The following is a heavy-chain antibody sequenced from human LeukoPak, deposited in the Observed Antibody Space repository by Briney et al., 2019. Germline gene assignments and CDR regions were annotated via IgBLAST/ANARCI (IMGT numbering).Heavy chain of an antibody. CDR3: LGNWC. CDR1: GFTFSSST. Sequence: GGSLRLSCAASGFTFSSSTLGWVRQAPGKGLEWVSSISGSGGSTYYADSVKGRFTVSRDNSKNTLYLHMNSLTFEDTAVYYCLGNWCWGQGTLVTVSS. D-gene: IGHD1-20*01. CDR2: ISGSGGST. V-gene: IGHV3-23*01. J-gene: IGHJ4*02.